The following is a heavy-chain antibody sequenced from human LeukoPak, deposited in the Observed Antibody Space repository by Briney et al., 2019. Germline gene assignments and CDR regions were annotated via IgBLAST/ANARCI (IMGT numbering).Heavy chain of an antibody. CDR2: IYYSGST. CDR3: ARGGAWELLDY. J-gene: IGHJ4*02. V-gene: IGHV4-59*01. Sequence: SETLSLTCTVSGGSISSYYWSWIRQPPGKGLEWIGYIYYSGSTNYNPSLKSRVTISVDTSKNQFSLKLSSVTAADTAVYYCARGGAWELLDYWGQGTLVTVSS. D-gene: IGHD1-26*01. CDR1: GGSISSYY.